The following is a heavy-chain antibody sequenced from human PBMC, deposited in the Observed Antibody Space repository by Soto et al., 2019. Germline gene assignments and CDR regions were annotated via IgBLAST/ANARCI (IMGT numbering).Heavy chain of an antibody. CDR2: VSHDGRNT. J-gene: IGHJ4*02. D-gene: IGHD6-19*01. V-gene: IGHV3-30*18. Sequence: VQLVESGGGVVQPGRTLRLSCAASGYAFSDYAMHWVRQAPGKGLEWVAVVSHDGRNTHYADSVKGRFTISRDSSKNTVSLEMTSLRAEDTAVYYCAKGGRQWLVTSDFNYWGQGALVTVSS. CDR1: GYAFSDYA. CDR3: AKGGRQWLVTSDFNY.